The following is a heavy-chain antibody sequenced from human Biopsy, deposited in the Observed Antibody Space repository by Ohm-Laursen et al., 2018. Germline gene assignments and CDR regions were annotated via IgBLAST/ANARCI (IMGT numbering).Heavy chain of an antibody. CDR1: GGSISSGGSY. D-gene: IGHD3-22*01. Sequence: PSQTLSLTCTVSGGSISSGGSYWSWIRQRPGKGLEWIGYIFNSANTYYNPSLKNLITMSGDTSKNQFSLKLNSVTAADTAVYYCARGDYFDSNGYFWSDPWGQGTLVTVSS. CDR2: IFNSANT. J-gene: IGHJ5*02. V-gene: IGHV4-31*01. CDR3: ARGDYFDSNGYFWSDP.